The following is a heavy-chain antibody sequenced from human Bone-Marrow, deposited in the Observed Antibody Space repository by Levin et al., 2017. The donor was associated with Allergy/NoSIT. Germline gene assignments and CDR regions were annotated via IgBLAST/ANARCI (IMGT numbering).Heavy chain of an antibody. J-gene: IGHJ6*02. CDR3: VRNSAGTLGWSMDV. V-gene: IGHV3-30*03. CDR1: GFNFDVYG. Sequence: SCAASGFNFDVYGIHWVRQAPGKGLEWVSIISYDGSEKYFADSVKGRFTISRDNAKNTVSLQMNSLRNEDTALYYCVRNSAGTLGWSMDVWGQGTMVTVSS. D-gene: IGHD7-27*01. CDR2: ISYDGSEK.